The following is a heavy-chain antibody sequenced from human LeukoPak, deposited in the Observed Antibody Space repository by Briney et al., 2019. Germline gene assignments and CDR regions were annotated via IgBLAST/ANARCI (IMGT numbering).Heavy chain of an antibody. CDR3: ARGVMDAF. D-gene: IGHD3-16*01. V-gene: IGHV3-7*04. CDR2: IKQDGSQK. J-gene: IGHJ4*02. CDR1: GYIFSGYW. Sequence: GESLKISCKGSGYIFSGYWMSWFRQAPGKGLEWVANIKQDGSQKYYADSVTGRFTISRDNAKNSLYLQMSSLRAEDTAVYYCARGVMDAFWGQGTLVTVSS.